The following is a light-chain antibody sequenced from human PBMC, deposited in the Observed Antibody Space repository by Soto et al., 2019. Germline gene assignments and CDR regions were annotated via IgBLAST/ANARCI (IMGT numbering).Light chain of an antibody. CDR1: ISNVGAGYD. CDR2: GNN. V-gene: IGLV1-40*01. Sequence: QSVLTQPPSVSGAPGQRVTISCIGSISNVGAGYDVHWYQQLPGAAPKLLISGNNNRPSGVPDRFSGSKSGTSASLAIAGLQAEDEADYYCQSYDSSPSAVVFGGGTKLTVL. J-gene: IGLJ3*02. CDR3: QSYDSSPSAVV.